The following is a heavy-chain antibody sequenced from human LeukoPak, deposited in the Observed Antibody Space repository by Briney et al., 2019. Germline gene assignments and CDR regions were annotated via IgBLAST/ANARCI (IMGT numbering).Heavy chain of an antibody. CDR3: AKDSPYGDPPTDY. V-gene: IGHV3-23*01. CDR1: GFSFSDYS. Sequence: GGSLRLSCAASGFSFSDYSLNWVRQAPGKGLEWVSAISGSGGSTYYADSVRGRFTISRDNSMNTLDLQMNSLRAEDTAVYYCAKDSPYGDPPTDYWGQGTLVTVSS. D-gene: IGHD4-17*01. J-gene: IGHJ4*02. CDR2: ISGSGGST.